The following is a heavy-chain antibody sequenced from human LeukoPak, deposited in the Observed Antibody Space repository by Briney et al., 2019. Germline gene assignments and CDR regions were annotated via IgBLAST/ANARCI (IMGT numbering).Heavy chain of an antibody. Sequence: SQTLSLTCTVSGGSSSSGSDYWSWSRQPAGRGLEWIGRIYTSGSTNYNPSLKSRLTISVAPSTNQSPLKLSSVTAADTAVYYCARDSLAVAGTIWFDPSGPRNPVTASS. D-gene: IGHD6-19*01. CDR3: ARDSLAVAGTIWFDP. V-gene: IGHV4-61*02. J-gene: IGHJ5*02. CDR2: IYTSGST. CDR1: GGSSSSGSDY.